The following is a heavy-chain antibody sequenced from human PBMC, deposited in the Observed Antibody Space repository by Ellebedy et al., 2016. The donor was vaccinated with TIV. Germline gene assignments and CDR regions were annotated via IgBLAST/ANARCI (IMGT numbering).Heavy chain of an antibody. J-gene: IGHJ4*02. CDR1: GFTFSAYW. CDR2: IKQDGSEK. V-gene: IGHV3-7*03. D-gene: IGHD2-8*01. Sequence: PGGSLRLSCAASGFTFSAYWMNWVRQAPGKGLEWVANIKQDGSEKYYVESAKGRFTISRDNAKNSLYLQMNSLRAEDTAVYYCARQATNTWYLDYWGQGSLVTVSS. CDR3: ARQATNTWYLDY.